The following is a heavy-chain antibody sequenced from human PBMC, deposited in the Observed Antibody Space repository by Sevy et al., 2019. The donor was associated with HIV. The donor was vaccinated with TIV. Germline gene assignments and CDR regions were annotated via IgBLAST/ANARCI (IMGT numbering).Heavy chain of an antibody. V-gene: IGHV4-61*01. J-gene: IGHJ4*02. D-gene: IGHD6-13*01. Sequence: ETLSLTCTVSGGSLSSGSYYWSWIRQPPGKGLEWIGYISYIGSTNYNPSLKSRVTISVDTSKNQLSLGLASVTAADTAVYYCVRDRIAAAGGYFDNWGQGTLVTVSS. CDR1: GGSLSSGSYY. CDR3: VRDRIAAAGGYFDN. CDR2: ISYIGST.